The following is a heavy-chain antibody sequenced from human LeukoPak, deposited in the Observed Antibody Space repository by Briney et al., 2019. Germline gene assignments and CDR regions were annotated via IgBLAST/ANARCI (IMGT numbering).Heavy chain of an antibody. CDR2: ISGSGGST. J-gene: IGHJ4*02. V-gene: IGHV3-23*01. Sequence: GGSLRLSCAVPGFSFSSYVVSWVRQAPGEGLEWVSAISGSGGSTYYADSVKGRFTISRDNSKNTLYLQMNSLRAEDTAVYYCAKDIYSRGWSGNYWGQGTLVTVSS. D-gene: IGHD6-19*01. CDR1: GFSFSSYV. CDR3: AKDIYSRGWSGNY.